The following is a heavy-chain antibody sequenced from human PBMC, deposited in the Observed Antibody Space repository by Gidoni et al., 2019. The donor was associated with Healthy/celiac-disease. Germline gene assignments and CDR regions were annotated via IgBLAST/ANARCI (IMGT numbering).Heavy chain of an antibody. V-gene: IGHV3-30*18. CDR1: GFTFSSYG. CDR2: ISYDGSNK. D-gene: IGHD3-3*01. Sequence: QVQLVESGGGVVQPGRSLRLSCAASGFTFSSYGLPWVRQAPGKGLEWVAVISYDGSNKYYADSVKGRFTISRDNSKNTLYLQMNSLRAEDTAVYYCANGVDHDFWSGYPNAFDIWGQGTMVTVSS. CDR3: ANGVDHDFWSGYPNAFDI. J-gene: IGHJ3*02.